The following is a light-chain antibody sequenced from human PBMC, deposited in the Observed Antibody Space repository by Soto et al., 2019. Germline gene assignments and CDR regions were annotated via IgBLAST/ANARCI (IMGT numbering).Light chain of an antibody. CDR3: QQLNSYPLT. J-gene: IGKJ4*01. CDR2: VAS. CDR1: QGISSN. Sequence: DIQLTQSPSFLSVSVGDRVTITCRASQGISSNLAWYQQKPGQAPKLLIYVASTLQSGVPSRFSGSGSGTEFTLTISCLQPEDSATYYCQQLNSYPLTXGXX. V-gene: IGKV1-9*01.